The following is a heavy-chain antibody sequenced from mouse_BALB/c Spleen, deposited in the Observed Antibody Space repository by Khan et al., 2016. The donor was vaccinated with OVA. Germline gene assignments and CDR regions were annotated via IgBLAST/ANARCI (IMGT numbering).Heavy chain of an antibody. Sequence: QVQLKESGAELMKPGASVKISCKATGYTVSSYWIEWIKQRPGHGLEWIGEILPGSGSSKYNEKFKGKATLPEDTSSNTAYMQLSSLTSEDSAVYYCARRFMGGAMDFWGQGTSVTVSS. J-gene: IGHJ4*01. D-gene: IGHD1-2*01. CDR1: GYTVSSYW. V-gene: IGHV1-9*01. CDR2: ILPGSGSS. CDR3: ARRFMGGAMDF.